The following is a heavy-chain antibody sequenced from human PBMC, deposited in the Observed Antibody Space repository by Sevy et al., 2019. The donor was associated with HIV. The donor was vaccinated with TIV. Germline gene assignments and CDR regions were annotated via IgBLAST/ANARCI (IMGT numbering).Heavy chain of an antibody. CDR1: GFTFSSYA. J-gene: IGHJ6*02. CDR3: ARDRGRRYCSGGSCHNYYYGMDV. D-gene: IGHD2-15*01. V-gene: IGHV3-30-3*01. CDR2: ISYDGSNK. Sequence: GGSLRLSCAASGFTFSSYAMHWVRQAPGKGLEWVAVISYDGSNKYYAHSVKGRFTISRDNSKNTLYLQMNSLRAEDTAVYYCARDRGRRYCSGGSCHNYYYGMDVWGQGTTVTVSS.